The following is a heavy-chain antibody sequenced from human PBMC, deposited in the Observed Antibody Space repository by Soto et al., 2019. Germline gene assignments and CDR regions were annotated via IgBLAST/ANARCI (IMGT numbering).Heavy chain of an antibody. V-gene: IGHV1-8*01. CDR2: MNPNSGNT. Sequence: QVQLVQSGAEVKKPGASVKVSCKASGYTFTSYDINWVRQATGQGLEWMGWMNPNSGNTGYAQKFQGRGTMTRNTSISTAYMELSSLRSEDTAVYYCARLITMVRGVYYYYYYMDVWGKGTTVTVSS. CDR3: ARLITMVRGVYYYYYYMDV. J-gene: IGHJ6*03. CDR1: GYTFTSYD. D-gene: IGHD3-10*01.